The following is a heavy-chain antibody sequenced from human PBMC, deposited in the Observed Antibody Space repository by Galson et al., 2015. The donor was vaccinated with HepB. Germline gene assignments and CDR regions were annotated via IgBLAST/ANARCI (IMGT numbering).Heavy chain of an antibody. D-gene: IGHD5-18*01. CDR1: GYSFSTYW. Sequence: SGAEVKKPGESLKISCKGSGYSFSTYWIGWVRQMPGRGLERMGIIYPEDSETKYSPSFQGHVTISVDRSITTAYLQWSSLKASDTAMYYCATKRYSYGSDFDYWGQGTLVTVSS. J-gene: IGHJ4*02. CDR2: IYPEDSET. CDR3: ATKRYSYGSDFDY. V-gene: IGHV5-51*01.